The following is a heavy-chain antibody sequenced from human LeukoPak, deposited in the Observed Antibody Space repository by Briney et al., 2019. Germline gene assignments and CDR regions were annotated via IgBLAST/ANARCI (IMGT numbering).Heavy chain of an antibody. CDR2: IYQSGST. D-gene: IGHD3-22*01. Sequence: PSETLSLTCAVSGGSISSTDYWSWVRQPPGKGLEWIGEIYQSGSTNYSPSLKSRVTISVDKSKNQFSLKLNSVTAADTAVYYCAREGYDSSGPPYYFDYWGQGTLVTVSS. CDR1: GGSISSTDY. V-gene: IGHV4-4*02. J-gene: IGHJ4*02. CDR3: AREGYDSSGPPYYFDY.